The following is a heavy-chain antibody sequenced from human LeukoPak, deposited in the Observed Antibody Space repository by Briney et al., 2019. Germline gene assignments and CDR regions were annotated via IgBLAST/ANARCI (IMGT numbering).Heavy chain of an antibody. CDR2: INPSGGST. V-gene: IGHV1-46*01. D-gene: IGHD3-22*01. J-gene: IGHJ3*02. Sequence: ASVKVSCKASGYTFTSYYMHWVRQAPGQGLEWMGIINPSGGSTSYAQKFQGRVTMTRDTSTSTVYMELSSLRSEDTAVYYCARDGDYSDSSGYKGDAFDIWGQGTVVTVSS. CDR1: GYTFTSYY. CDR3: ARDGDYSDSSGYKGDAFDI.